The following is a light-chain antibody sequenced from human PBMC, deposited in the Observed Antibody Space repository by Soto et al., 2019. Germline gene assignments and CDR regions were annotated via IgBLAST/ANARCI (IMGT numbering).Light chain of an antibody. J-gene: IGLJ1*01. CDR1: SSDVGIYNL. CDR2: EVS. Sequence: QSVLTQPASVSGSPGQSITISCTGTSSDVGIYNLVSWYQQHPGKAPKLMIYEVSKRPSGVSNRLSGSKSGNTASLTISGLQAEDEVYYYCCSYADSSTFESYVFGTETKITVL. V-gene: IGLV2-23*02. CDR3: CSYADSSTFESYV.